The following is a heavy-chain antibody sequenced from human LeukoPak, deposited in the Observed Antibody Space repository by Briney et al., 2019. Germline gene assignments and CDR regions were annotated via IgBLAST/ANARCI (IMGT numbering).Heavy chain of an antibody. CDR1: GGSISSYY. CDR3: ARGLEVVVTATHYYYYGMDV. D-gene: IGHD2-15*01. V-gene: IGHV4-4*07. Sequence: SETLSLTCTVSGGSISSYYWSWIRQPAGKGLEWIGRIYTSGSTNYNPSLKSRVTMSVDTSKNQFSLKLSSVTAADTAVYYCARGLEVVVTATHYYYYGMDVWGQGTTVTVSS. J-gene: IGHJ6*02. CDR2: IYTSGST.